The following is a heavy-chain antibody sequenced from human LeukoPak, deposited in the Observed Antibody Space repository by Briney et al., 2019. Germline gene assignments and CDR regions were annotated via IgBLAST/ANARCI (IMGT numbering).Heavy chain of an antibody. D-gene: IGHD6-6*01. CDR3: ARDRSRGYSSSLDY. Sequence: PSETLSLTCTVSGGSISSGDYYWSWIRQPPGKGLEWIGYIYYSGSTYYNPSLKSRVTISVDTSKNQFSLKLSSVTAADTAVYYCARDRSRGYSSSLDYWGQGTLVTVSS. J-gene: IGHJ4*02. CDR2: IYYSGST. CDR1: GGSISSGDYY. V-gene: IGHV4-30-4*01.